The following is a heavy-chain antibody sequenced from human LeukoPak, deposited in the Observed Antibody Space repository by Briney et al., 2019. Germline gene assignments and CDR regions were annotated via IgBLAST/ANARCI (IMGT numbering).Heavy chain of an antibody. CDR2: IYYSGST. V-gene: IGHV4-59*01. Sequence: SETLSLTCTVPGGSISSYYWSWIRQPPGKGLEWIGYIYYSGSTKYNPSLKSRVTISVDTSKNQFSLKLSSVTAADTAAYYCARALPYSSSLGYFDYWGQGTLVTVSS. CDR3: ARALPYSSSLGYFDY. D-gene: IGHD6-13*01. CDR1: GGSISSYY. J-gene: IGHJ4*02.